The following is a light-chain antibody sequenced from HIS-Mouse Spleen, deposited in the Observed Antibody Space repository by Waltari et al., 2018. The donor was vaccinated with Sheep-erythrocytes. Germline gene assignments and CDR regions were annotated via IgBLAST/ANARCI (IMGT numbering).Light chain of an antibody. V-gene: IGLV3-1*01. CDR1: KLGDKY. CDR3: QAWDSSTAV. Sequence: SYELTQPPSVSVSPGQTASITCSGDKLGDKYACWYQQKPGQSPVLVIYQVSKRPSGIPERFYGSTSGNTATLTISGTQAMDEADYYCQAWDSSTAVFGGGTKLTVL. CDR2: QVS. J-gene: IGLJ2*01.